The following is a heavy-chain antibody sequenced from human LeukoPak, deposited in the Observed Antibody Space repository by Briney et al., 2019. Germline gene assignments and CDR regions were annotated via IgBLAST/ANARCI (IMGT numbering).Heavy chain of an antibody. V-gene: IGHV4-34*01. D-gene: IGHD6-6*01. CDR3: ARGSSRGDY. CDR2: INHSGST. CDR1: GGSFSGYY. Sequence: PSETLSLTCAVYGGSFSGYYWSWIRQPPGKGLEWIGEINHSGSTNYNPSLKSRVTISVDTSKNQFSLKLSSVTAADTAVYYCARGSSRGDYWGQGTLVTVSS. J-gene: IGHJ4*02.